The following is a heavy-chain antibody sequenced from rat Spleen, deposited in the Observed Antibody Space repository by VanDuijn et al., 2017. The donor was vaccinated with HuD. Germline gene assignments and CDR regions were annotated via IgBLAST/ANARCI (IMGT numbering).Heavy chain of an antibody. Sequence: EVQLVESGGGLVQPGRSLKLSCAASGFTFSNYGMHWIRQAPTKGLEWVATISYDVRSTYYRDSVKGRFTISRDNAKSTLYRQMDSLRSEDTATYYCARHNYGVFPDYFDYWGQGVMVTVSS. J-gene: IGHJ2*01. CDR1: GFTFSNYG. D-gene: IGHD1-11*01. V-gene: IGHV5-29*01. CDR3: ARHNYGVFPDYFDY. CDR2: ISYDVRST.